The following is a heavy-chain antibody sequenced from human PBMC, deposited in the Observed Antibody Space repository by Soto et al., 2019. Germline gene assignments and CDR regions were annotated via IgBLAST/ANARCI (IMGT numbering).Heavy chain of an antibody. Sequence: NPGGSLRLSCAASGFTFSSYSMNWVRQAPGKGLEWVSSISSSSSYIYYADSVKGRFTISRDNAKNSLYLQMNSLRAEDTAVYYCARGYYGSGKIPGSPDYWGQGTLVTVSS. V-gene: IGHV3-21*01. D-gene: IGHD3-10*01. J-gene: IGHJ4*02. CDR2: ISSSSSYI. CDR3: ARGYYGSGKIPGSPDY. CDR1: GFTFSSYS.